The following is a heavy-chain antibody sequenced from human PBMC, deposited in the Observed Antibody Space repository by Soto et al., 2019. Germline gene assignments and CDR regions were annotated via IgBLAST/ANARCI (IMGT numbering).Heavy chain of an antibody. Sequence: QDQVVQSGPEVKNPGASVTASCTTSGYTFTDHGNDWVRQPPGEVLEWGGLVSSYNDNTNYAYNLKDRVIMTTDASTSTAYMELRGLRSDDTAVYYCAREVEGSYSPADFWGQGTPVTVSS. D-gene: IGHD3-10*01. CDR3: AREVEGSYSPADF. CDR1: GYTFTDHG. CDR2: VSSYNDNT. J-gene: IGHJ4*02. V-gene: IGHV1-18*01.